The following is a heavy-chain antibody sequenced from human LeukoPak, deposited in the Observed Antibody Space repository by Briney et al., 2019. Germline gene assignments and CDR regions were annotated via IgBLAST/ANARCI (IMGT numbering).Heavy chain of an antibody. CDR2: INPNTGGT. CDR1: GYSFTGND. Sequence: ASVKVSCTASGYSFTGNDMHWVRQAPGQGFEWRGWINPNTGGTNYAQKFKGRVLMTRDTSISTAYLELSSLKSDDTGVYYCARVGYCSRGVCYNYDYWGQGAQVTVSS. CDR3: ARVGYCSRGVCYNYDY. J-gene: IGHJ4*02. D-gene: IGHD2-8*01. V-gene: IGHV1-2*02.